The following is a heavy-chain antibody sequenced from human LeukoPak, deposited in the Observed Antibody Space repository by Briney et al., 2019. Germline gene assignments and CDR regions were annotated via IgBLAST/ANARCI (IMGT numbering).Heavy chain of an antibody. CDR2: INHSGST. J-gene: IGHJ4*02. CDR1: GGSFSGYY. CDR3: ARGRRPRFVVVAASQYIYFDY. Sequence: PSETLSLTCAVYGGSFSGYYWSWIRQPPGKGLEWIGEINHSGSTNYNPSLKSRVTISVDTSKNQFSLKLSSVTAADTAVYYCARGRRPRFVVVAASQYIYFDYWGQGTLVTVSS. V-gene: IGHV4-34*01. D-gene: IGHD2-15*01.